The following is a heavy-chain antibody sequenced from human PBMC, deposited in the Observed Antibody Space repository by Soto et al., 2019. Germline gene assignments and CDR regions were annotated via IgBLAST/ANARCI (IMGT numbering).Heavy chain of an antibody. Sequence: QVQLVQSGAEVKKPGSSVKVSCKASGGTFSSYAISWVRQAPGQGLEWMGVIIPIFGTATYAQKFQGRVTITADDSTSTAYMELSSLRSEDTAVYYCARDFYEGLRYYGMDVLGQGTTVTVSS. CDR3: ARDFYEGLRYYGMDV. CDR2: IIPIFGTA. J-gene: IGHJ6*02. D-gene: IGHD5-12*01. CDR1: GGTFSSYA. V-gene: IGHV1-69*12.